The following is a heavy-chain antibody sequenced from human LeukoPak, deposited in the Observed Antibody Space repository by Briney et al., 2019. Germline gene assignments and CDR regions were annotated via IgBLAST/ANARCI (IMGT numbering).Heavy chain of an antibody. J-gene: IGHJ6*02. Sequence: GGSLRLSCAASGFTFSSYWISWVRQAPGKGREWVANIKQDGSEKYYVDSVKGRFTISRDNAKNSLYMQMNSLIAEDTAVYYCARVGLYDFWSAYGMDVWGQGTTVTVSS. CDR1: GFTFSSYW. CDR2: IKQDGSEK. V-gene: IGHV3-7*01. CDR3: ARVGLYDFWSAYGMDV. D-gene: IGHD3-3*01.